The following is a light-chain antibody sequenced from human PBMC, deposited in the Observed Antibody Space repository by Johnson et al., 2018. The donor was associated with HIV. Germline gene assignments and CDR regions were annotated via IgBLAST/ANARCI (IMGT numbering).Light chain of an antibody. Sequence: QSVLTQPSSVSAAPGQKVTISCSGSSSNIGNNYVSWYQQFPGAAPKLLIYEDNKRPSGIPDRFSGSKSGTSATLAITGLQTGDEADYYCGTWDSSLSAGVFGTGTKVTVL. J-gene: IGLJ1*01. CDR1: SSNIGNNY. CDR2: EDN. CDR3: GTWDSSLSAGV. V-gene: IGLV1-51*02.